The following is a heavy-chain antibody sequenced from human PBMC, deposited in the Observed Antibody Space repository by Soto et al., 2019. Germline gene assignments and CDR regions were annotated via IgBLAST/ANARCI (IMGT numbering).Heavy chain of an antibody. J-gene: IGHJ4*02. D-gene: IGHD1-1*01. CDR2: INDDGSST. CDR1: GFTFSMYW. Sequence: VGSLRLSCAASGFTFSMYWMHWVRQVPGKGPEWVSRINDDGSSTNYADSVKGRFTISRDNAKNTLYLQMNALRAEDTAVYYCTRGPRSTSTGTGAFWGQGTLVTVSS. V-gene: IGHV3-74*01. CDR3: TRGPRSTSTGTGAF.